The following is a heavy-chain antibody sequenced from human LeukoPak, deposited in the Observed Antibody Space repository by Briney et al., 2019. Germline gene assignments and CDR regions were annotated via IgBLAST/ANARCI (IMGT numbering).Heavy chain of an antibody. Sequence: GASVKVSCKASGGTVSRYPISWVRQAPGQGLEWMGGIIPIFGTANYAQKFQGRVTITADKSTSTAYMELSSLRSEDTAVYYCASIPNIQLWPEADPPPYYMDVWGKGTTVTVSS. CDR1: GGTVSRYP. CDR3: ASIPNIQLWPEADPPPYYMDV. D-gene: IGHD5-18*01. CDR2: IIPIFGTA. V-gene: IGHV1-69*06. J-gene: IGHJ6*03.